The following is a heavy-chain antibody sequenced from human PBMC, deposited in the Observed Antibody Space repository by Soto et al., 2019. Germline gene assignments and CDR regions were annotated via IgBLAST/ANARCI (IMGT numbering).Heavy chain of an antibody. CDR2: ISGSGGST. CDR3: AKDSFDSGYSGYLYDY. J-gene: IGHJ4*02. D-gene: IGHD5-12*01. CDR1: GFTFSSYA. V-gene: IGHV3-23*01. Sequence: QPGGSLRLSCAASGFTFSSYAMSWVRQAPGKGLEWVSAISGSGGSTYYADSVKGRFTISRDNSKNTLYLQMNSLRAEDTAVYYCAKDSFDSGYSGYLYDYWGQGTLVTVSS.